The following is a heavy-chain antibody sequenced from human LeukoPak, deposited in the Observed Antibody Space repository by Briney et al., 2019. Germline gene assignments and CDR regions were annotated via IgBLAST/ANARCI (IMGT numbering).Heavy chain of an antibody. D-gene: IGHD1-1*01. CDR2: INPNSGGT. CDR1: GYTFTGYY. V-gene: IGHV1-2*02. J-gene: IGHJ4*02. Sequence: ASVKVSCKASGYTFTGYYMYWVRQAPGQGLEWMGWINPNSGGTKYAQKFQGRVTMTRDTSISTAYMELSSLRSEDTAVYYCATLGQLERRDPADYWGQGTLVTVSS. CDR3: ATLGQLERRDPADY.